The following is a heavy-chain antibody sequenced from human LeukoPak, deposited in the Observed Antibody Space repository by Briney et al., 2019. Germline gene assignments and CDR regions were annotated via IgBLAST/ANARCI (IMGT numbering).Heavy chain of an antibody. J-gene: IGHJ4*02. CDR1: GGTFSSYA. Sequence: SVKASCKASGGTFSSYAISWVRQAPGQGLEWMGGIIPIFGTANYAQKFQGRVTITADESTSTAYMELSSLRSEDTAVYYCARDHEGGGQGLLWFGELFGWGQGTLVTVSS. V-gene: IGHV1-69*01. CDR2: IIPIFGTA. CDR3: ARDHEGGGQGLLWFGELFG. D-gene: IGHD3-10*01.